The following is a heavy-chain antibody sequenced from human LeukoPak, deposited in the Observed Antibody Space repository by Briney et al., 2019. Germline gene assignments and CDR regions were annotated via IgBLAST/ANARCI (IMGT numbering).Heavy chain of an antibody. D-gene: IGHD6-13*01. V-gene: IGHV1-69*05. CDR1: GGTFSSYA. Sequence: SVKVSCKASGGTFSSYAISWVRQAPGQGLEWMGGIIPIFGTANYAQKFQGRVTITTDESTSTAYMELSSLRSEDTAVYYCASIIAAAGTYYMDVWGKGTTVTVSS. CDR2: IIPIFGTA. J-gene: IGHJ6*03. CDR3: ASIIAAAGTYYMDV.